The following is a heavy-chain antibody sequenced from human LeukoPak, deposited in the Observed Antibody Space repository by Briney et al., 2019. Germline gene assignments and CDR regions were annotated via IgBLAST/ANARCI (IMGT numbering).Heavy chain of an antibody. J-gene: IGHJ4*02. CDR2: IYYSGST. V-gene: IGHV4-59*01. Sequence: SETLSLTCTVSGGSISSYYWSWIRQPPGKGLEWIGYIYYSGSTNYNPSLKSRVTISVDTSKNQFSLKPTSVIAADTAVYYCARDPYSGSYFDYWGQGTLVTVSS. CDR1: GGSISSYY. CDR3: ARDPYSGSYFDY. D-gene: IGHD1-26*01.